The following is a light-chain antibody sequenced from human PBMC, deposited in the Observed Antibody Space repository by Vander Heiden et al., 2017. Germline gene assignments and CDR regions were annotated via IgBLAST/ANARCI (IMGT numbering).Light chain of an antibody. CDR1: QRVSSNY. CDR2: GAS. J-gene: IGKJ1*01. Sequence: EIVFTQSPGTLSLSPGERATLSCRASQRVSSNYLAWYQQKPGQAPRLLIYGASSRATGIPDRFSGSGSGTDFTLTISRLEPEDFAVYYCQQYGSSLWTFGPGTKVEIK. CDR3: QQYGSSLWT. V-gene: IGKV3-20*01.